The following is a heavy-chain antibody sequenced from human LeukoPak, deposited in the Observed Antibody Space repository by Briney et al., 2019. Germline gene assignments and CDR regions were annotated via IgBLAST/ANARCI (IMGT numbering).Heavy chain of an antibody. D-gene: IGHD4-17*01. CDR1: GGSISSGSYY. V-gene: IGHV4-39*01. Sequence: PSETLSLTCTVSGGSISSGSYYWGWIRQPPGKGLEWIGSIYYSGSTYYNPSLKSRVTISVDTSKNQFSLKLSSVTAADTAVYYCARPLMTTVTTWFDPWGQGTLVTVSS. CDR2: IYYSGST. J-gene: IGHJ5*02. CDR3: ARPLMTTVTTWFDP.